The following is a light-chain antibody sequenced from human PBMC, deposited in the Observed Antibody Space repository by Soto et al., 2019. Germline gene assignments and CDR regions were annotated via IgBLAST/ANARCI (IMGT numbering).Light chain of an antibody. CDR2: GAS. CDR3: QQYNNWPIT. Sequence: EIVLTQSPATLSSFPGDRATLSCRASQSVSSSYLAWYQQKPGQAPRLLIFGASRRATGIPDRFSGSGSGTNFTLTISRLEPEDFAVYYCQQYNNWPITFGQGTRLEIK. J-gene: IGKJ5*01. CDR1: QSVSSSY. V-gene: IGKV3D-20*02.